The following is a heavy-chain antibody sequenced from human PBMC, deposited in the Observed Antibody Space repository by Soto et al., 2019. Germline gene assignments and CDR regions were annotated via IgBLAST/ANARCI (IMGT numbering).Heavy chain of an antibody. CDR2: IKSDGSNT. Sequence: EVQLVESGGALVQPRGSLGLSCEASGFDINTYWMHWVRQGPGKGLVWVSRIKSDGSNTDYADSVKGRFTISRDNAKNTLYLQLHSLRVEDTAVYYCARGIPGHYGVDVWGQGTTVTVSS. V-gene: IGHV3-74*01. CDR1: GFDINTYW. J-gene: IGHJ6*02. D-gene: IGHD6-13*01. CDR3: ARGIPGHYGVDV.